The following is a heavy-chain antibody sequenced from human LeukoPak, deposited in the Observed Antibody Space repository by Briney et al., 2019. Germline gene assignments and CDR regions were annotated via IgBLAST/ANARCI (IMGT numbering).Heavy chain of an antibody. J-gene: IGHJ5*02. CDR3: ARVRHGSGSYYNEVLTWFDP. V-gene: IGHV1-2*02. Sequence: ASVKVSCKASGYTFTGYYMHWVRQAPGQGLEWMGWINPNSGGTNYAQKFQGRVTMTRDTSISTAYMGLSRLRSDDTAVYYCARVRHGSGSYYNEVLTWFDPWGQGTLVTVSS. CDR1: GYTFTGYY. CDR2: INPNSGGT. D-gene: IGHD3-10*01.